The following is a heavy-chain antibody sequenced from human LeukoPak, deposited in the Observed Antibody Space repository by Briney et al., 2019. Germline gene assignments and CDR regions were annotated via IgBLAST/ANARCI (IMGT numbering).Heavy chain of an antibody. V-gene: IGHV1-69*13. J-gene: IGHJ6*04. CDR3: ARGQHSSSWGMVGLYYYYGMDV. CDR2: IIPIFGTA. Sequence: SVKVSCKASGGTFSSYAISWVRQAPGQGLECMGGIIPIFGTANYAQKFQGRVTITADESTSTAFMELSSLRSEDTAVYYCARGQHSSSWGMVGLYYYYGMDVWGKGTTVTVSS. D-gene: IGHD6-13*01. CDR1: GGTFSSYA.